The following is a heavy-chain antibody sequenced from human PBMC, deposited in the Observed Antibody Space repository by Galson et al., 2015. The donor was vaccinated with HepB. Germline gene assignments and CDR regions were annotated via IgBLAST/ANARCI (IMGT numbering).Heavy chain of an antibody. CDR2: ISSNSSYI. J-gene: IGHJ3*02. D-gene: IGHD1-26*01. CDR3: ARDNIVGADLGAFDI. V-gene: IGHV3-21*01. CDR1: GFTFSSYS. Sequence: SLRLSCAASGFTFSSYSMNWVRQAPGKGLEWVSSISSNSSYIYYADSVKGRFTISRDNAKNSLYLQMNSLRAEDTAVYYCARDNIVGADLGAFDIWGQGTMVTVSS.